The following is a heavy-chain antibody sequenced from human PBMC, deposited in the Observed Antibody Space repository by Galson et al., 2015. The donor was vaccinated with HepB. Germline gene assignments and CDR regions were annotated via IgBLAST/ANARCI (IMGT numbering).Heavy chain of an antibody. Sequence: SLRLSCAVSGFTFSSYWMRWVRQAPGKGLVWVPRIKSDGSSTSYADSVKGRFTISRDNAKNTLYLQMNSLRAEDTAVYYCARDRGELLWFGETDPDAFDIWGQGTMVTVSS. V-gene: IGHV3-74*01. J-gene: IGHJ3*02. CDR1: GFTFSSYW. CDR2: IKSDGSST. D-gene: IGHD3-10*01. CDR3: ARDRGELLWFGETDPDAFDI.